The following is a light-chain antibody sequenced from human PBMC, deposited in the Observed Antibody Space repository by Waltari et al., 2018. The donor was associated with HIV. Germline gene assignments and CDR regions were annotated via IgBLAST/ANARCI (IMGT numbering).Light chain of an antibody. CDR3: QQLNSYLGFT. V-gene: IGKV1-9*01. CDR1: QGISSY. CDR2: AAS. Sequence: DIQLTQSPSFLYASVGDRVTITCRASQGISSYLAWYQQKPGKAPKLLIYAASTLQRGVPSRFSGSRSGTEFTLTISSLQPEDFATYYCQQLNSYLGFTFGPGTKVDIK. J-gene: IGKJ3*01.